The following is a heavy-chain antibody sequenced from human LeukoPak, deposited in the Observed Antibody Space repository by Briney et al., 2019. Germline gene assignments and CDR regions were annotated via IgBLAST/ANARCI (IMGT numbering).Heavy chain of an antibody. V-gene: IGHV4-59*01. CDR2: IYHTGST. Sequence: SETLSLTCTVSGVSISSYYWSWIRQPPGKGLEWIGYIYHTGSTSYSPSLKSRVTISADTSQDQFSLKLSSVTAADTAVYYCASRKLGNDYWGQGTLVTVSS. CDR1: GVSISSYY. CDR3: ASRKLGNDY. D-gene: IGHD7-27*01. J-gene: IGHJ4*02.